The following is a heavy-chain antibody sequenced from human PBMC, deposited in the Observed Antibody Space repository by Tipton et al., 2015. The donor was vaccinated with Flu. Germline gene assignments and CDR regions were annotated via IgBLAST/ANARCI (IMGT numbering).Heavy chain of an antibody. V-gene: IGHV3-20*04. D-gene: IGHD3-9*01. J-gene: IGHJ4*02. Sequence: SLRLSCAASGFTFDDYGMSWVRQAPGKGLEWVSGISGNGGSTGYADSVKGRFTISRDNAKNSLYLQMNSLIAEDTALYYCVRRTYYDILTGPFDLWGQGTLVTVSS. CDR1: GFTFDDYG. CDR3: VRRTYYDILTGPFDL. CDR2: ISGNGGST.